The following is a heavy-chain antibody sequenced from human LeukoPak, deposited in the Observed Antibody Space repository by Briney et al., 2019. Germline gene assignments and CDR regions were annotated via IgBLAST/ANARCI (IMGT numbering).Heavy chain of an antibody. Sequence: GGSLRLSCAVSGFTVSRNYMGWVRPAPGKGLEGVSVIYGGGFTSYADSVKGRFTISRDSSKNTLYLQMNTLRAEDTDVYYCHGIRLGDGFDIWGQRTMVIVSS. CDR2: IYGGGFT. CDR3: HGIRLGDGFDI. D-gene: IGHD3-16*01. CDR1: GFTVSRNY. J-gene: IGHJ3*02. V-gene: IGHV3-53*01.